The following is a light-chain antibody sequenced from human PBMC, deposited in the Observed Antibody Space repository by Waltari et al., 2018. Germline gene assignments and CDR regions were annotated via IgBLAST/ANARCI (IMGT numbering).Light chain of an antibody. J-gene: IGKJ2*01. CDR2: AAS. V-gene: IGKV1-12*01. CDR1: QGISRW. CDR3: QQANSFPYT. Sequence: QMTQSPSSLSASVGDRVTITCRASQGISRWLAWYQQKPGKAPNLLMYAASSLQSGVPSRFSGSGSGTDFTLTISSLQPEDSAIYYCQQANSFPYTFGQGTKV.